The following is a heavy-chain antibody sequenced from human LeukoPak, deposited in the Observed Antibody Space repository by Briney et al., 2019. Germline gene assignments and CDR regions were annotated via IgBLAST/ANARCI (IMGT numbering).Heavy chain of an antibody. J-gene: IGHJ1*01. CDR3: GRGGAARLHFQN. Sequence: KTSETLSLTCTVSGGSISTYYWNWIRQPPGKGLEWIGYIYHSGSTNYNPSLQSRVTISVDTSKNQFSLNLNSVTAADTAVYYCGRGGAARLHFQNWGQGTLVTVSS. CDR2: IYHSGST. CDR1: GGSISTYY. V-gene: IGHV4-59*01. D-gene: IGHD6-6*01.